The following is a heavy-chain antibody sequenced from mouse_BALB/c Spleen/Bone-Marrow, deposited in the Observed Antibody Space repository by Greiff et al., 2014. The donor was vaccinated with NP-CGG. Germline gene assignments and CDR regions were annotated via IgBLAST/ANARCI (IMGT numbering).Heavy chain of an antibody. Sequence: VQLQQSGAELVKPGASVKLSCTASGFNIKDTYMYWVKQRPEQGLEWIGRIDPANGNTKYDPKFQDKATITADTSSNTAYLQLSSLTSEDTAVYYCARYYYGSSLFAYWGQRTLVTVS. CDR1: GFNIKDTY. D-gene: IGHD1-1*01. J-gene: IGHJ3*01. CDR2: IDPANGNT. V-gene: IGHV14-3*02. CDR3: ARYYYGSSLFAY.